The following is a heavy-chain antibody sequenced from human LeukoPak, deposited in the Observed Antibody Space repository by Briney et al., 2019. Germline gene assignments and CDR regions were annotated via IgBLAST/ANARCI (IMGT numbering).Heavy chain of an antibody. V-gene: IGHV3-23*01. Sequence: GGSLRLSCAASGFTFSSYAMSWVRQAPGKGLEWVSAISGSGGSTYYADSVKGRFTISRDNSKNTLYLQMNSVRAEDTAVYYCARSAGYYYDSSGANDYWGQGTLVTVSS. CDR3: ARSAGYYYDSSGANDY. J-gene: IGHJ4*02. CDR2: ISGSGGST. D-gene: IGHD3-22*01. CDR1: GFTFSSYA.